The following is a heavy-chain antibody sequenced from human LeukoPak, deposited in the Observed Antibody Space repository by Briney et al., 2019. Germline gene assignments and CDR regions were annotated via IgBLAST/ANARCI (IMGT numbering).Heavy chain of an antibody. CDR1: GFTFSSYG. D-gene: IGHD3-22*01. CDR3: ARAPMIVVVITAYYFDY. CDR2: ISSSSSYI. V-gene: IGHV3-21*01. Sequence: GGTLRLSCAASGFTFSSYGMSWVRQAPGKGLEWVSSISSSSSYIYYADSVKGRFTISRDNAKNSLYLQMNSLRAEDTAVYYCARAPMIVVVITAYYFDYWGQGTLVTVSS. J-gene: IGHJ4*02.